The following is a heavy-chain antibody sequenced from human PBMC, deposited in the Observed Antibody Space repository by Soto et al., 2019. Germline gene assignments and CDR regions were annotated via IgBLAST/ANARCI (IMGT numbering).Heavy chain of an antibody. V-gene: IGHV3-66*01. Sequence: GGSLRLSCAASGFTVSSNYMSWVRQAPGKGLEWVSVIYSGGSTYYADSVKGRFTISRDNSKNTLYLQMNSLRAEDTAVYYCARDSSRYSSGYYYFDYWGQGTLVTVSS. J-gene: IGHJ4*02. CDR2: IYSGGST. CDR1: GFTVSSNY. D-gene: IGHD3-22*01. CDR3: ARDSSRYSSGYYYFDY.